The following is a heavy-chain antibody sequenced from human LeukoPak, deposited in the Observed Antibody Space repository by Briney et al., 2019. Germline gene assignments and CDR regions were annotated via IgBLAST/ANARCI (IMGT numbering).Heavy chain of an antibody. CDR3: AKDSSGWPYYFDY. CDR2: ISGSGGST. J-gene: IGHJ4*02. CDR1: GFTFSSYA. V-gene: IGHV3-23*01. Sequence: PGGSLRLSCAGSGFTFSSYAMSWVRQAPGKGLEWVSAISGSGGSTYYADSVKGRFTISRDNSKNTLYLQMNSLRAEDTAVYYCAKDSSGWPYYFDYWGQGTLVTVSS. D-gene: IGHD6-19*01.